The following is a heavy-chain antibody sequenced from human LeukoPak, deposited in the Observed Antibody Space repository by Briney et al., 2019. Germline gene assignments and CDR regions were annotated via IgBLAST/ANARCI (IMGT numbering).Heavy chain of an antibody. V-gene: IGHV4-39*01. CDR2: VYYSEST. D-gene: IGHD6-19*01. J-gene: IGHJ4*02. CDR3: ARHRGSGWFEPVGY. CDR1: GGSISVSSYY. Sequence: SQTLFLTCTVSGGSISVSSYYWDWIRQPPGKGLEWIGSVYYSESTYYNPSLKSRVTMSVDTSQNQFSLKLSSVTAADTAFYYCARHRGSGWFEPVGYWGQGTLVTVSS.